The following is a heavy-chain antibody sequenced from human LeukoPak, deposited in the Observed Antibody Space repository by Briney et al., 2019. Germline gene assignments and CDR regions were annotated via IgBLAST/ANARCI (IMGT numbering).Heavy chain of an antibody. V-gene: IGHV3-21*01. CDR2: ISSSSNYI. Sequence: KAAGALRLSCAPSAFTFSNYYKKGVHQAPGKGLEWGSSISSSSNYIYYADSVKGRFTISRDNTKNSLYLQSHILRANYTAVYYFARGIGGRTDAFDIWGQGTMVTVSS. J-gene: IGHJ3*02. D-gene: IGHD3-16*01. CDR1: AFTFSNYY. CDR3: ARGIGGRTDAFDI.